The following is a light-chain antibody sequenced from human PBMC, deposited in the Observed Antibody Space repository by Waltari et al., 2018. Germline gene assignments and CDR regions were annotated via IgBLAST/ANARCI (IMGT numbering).Light chain of an antibody. CDR1: SSDVGGYNF. J-gene: IGLJ6*01. Sequence: QSALTQPASVSGSPGQSITLSCSGTSSDVGGYNFVSWYPKHPGKAPKIIIFDVSNRPPGVSDRFSGSKSGNTASLIISGLQTGDEAEYYCSSYASSGSLVFGSGTQVTVL. CDR3: SSYASSGSLV. V-gene: IGLV2-14*03. CDR2: DVS.